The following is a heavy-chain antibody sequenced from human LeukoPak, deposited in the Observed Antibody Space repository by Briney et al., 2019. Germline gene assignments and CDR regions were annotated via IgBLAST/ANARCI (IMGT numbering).Heavy chain of an antibody. CDR2: IYHSGST. CDR1: GGSISSGGYY. CDR3: VRVGEQQLVWGLDY. Sequence: SQTLSLTCTVSGGSISSGGYYWSWIRQPPGKGLEWIGYIYHSGSTYYNPSLKSRVTISVDRSKNQFSLKLSSVTAADTAVYYCVRVGEQQLVWGLDYWGQGTLVTVSS. J-gene: IGHJ4*02. V-gene: IGHV4-30-2*01. D-gene: IGHD6-13*01.